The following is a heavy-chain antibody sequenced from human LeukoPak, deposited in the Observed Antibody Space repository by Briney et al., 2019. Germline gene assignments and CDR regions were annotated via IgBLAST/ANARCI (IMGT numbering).Heavy chain of an antibody. CDR2: ISYDGSNK. Sequence: GRSLRLSCAASGFTFSSYAMHWVRQAPGKGLEWVAVISYDGSNKYYADSVKGRFTISRDNSKNTLYPQMNSLRAEDTAVYYCARPLVRTRYYFDYWGQGTLVTVSS. CDR1: GFTFSSYA. J-gene: IGHJ4*02. D-gene: IGHD2-8*01. CDR3: ARPLVRTRYYFDY. V-gene: IGHV3-30-3*01.